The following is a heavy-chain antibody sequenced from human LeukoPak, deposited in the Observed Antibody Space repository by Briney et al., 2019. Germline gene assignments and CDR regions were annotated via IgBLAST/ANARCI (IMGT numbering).Heavy chain of an antibody. Sequence: GGSLRLSCAASGFTFSNYWMHWVRQAPGKGLVWVSRISSDGSNTSYADSVKGRFTSSRDNAKNTLYLQMNTLRAEDTAVYYCARWIRYGDFWGQGTLVTVSS. CDR1: GFTFSNYW. V-gene: IGHV3-74*01. J-gene: IGHJ4*02. CDR3: ARWIRYGDF. D-gene: IGHD4-17*01. CDR2: ISSDGSNT.